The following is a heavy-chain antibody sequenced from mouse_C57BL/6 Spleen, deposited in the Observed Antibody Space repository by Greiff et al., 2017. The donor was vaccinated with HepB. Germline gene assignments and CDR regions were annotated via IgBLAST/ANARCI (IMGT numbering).Heavy chain of an antibody. D-gene: IGHD2-4*01. V-gene: IGHV3-6*01. CDR3: ARETIYYDYVYAMDY. J-gene: IGHJ4*01. CDR2: ISYDGSN. Sequence: EVQLQQSGPGLVKPSQSLSLTCSVTGYSITSGYYWNWIRQFPGNNLEWMGYISYDGSNNYNPSLKNRISITRDTSKNQFFLKLNSVTTEDTATYYCARETIYYDYVYAMDYWGQGTSVTVSS. CDR1: GYSITSGYY.